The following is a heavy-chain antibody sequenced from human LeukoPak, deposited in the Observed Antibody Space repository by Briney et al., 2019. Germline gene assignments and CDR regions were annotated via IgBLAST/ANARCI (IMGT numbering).Heavy chain of an antibody. V-gene: IGHV3-9*01. CDR3: AKDTLGGYYGSGSSDY. Sequence: PGGSLRLSCAASGFTFDDYAMHWVRQAPGKGLEWVSGISWNSGSIGYADSVKGRFTISRDNAKSSLYLQMNSLRAEDTALYYCAKDTLGGYYGSGSSDYWGQGTLVTVSS. J-gene: IGHJ4*02. CDR2: ISWNSGSI. CDR1: GFTFDDYA. D-gene: IGHD3-10*01.